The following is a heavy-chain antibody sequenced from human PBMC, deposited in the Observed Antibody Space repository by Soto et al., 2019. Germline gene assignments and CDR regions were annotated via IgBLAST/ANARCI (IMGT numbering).Heavy chain of an antibody. D-gene: IGHD6-6*01. Sequence: SETLSLTCTVSGGSISSSSYYWGWIRQPPGKGLEWIGSIYYSGSTYYNPSHKGRVTISVDTSKNRFSLKLGSVTAADTAVYYCASNRIAALVGGDYYYYGMDVWGQGTTVTVSS. J-gene: IGHJ6*02. CDR1: GGSISSSSYY. CDR3: ASNRIAALVGGDYYYYGMDV. V-gene: IGHV4-39*01. CDR2: IYYSGST.